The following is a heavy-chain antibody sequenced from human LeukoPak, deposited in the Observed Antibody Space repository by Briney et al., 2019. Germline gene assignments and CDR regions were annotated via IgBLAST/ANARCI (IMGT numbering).Heavy chain of an antibody. CDR3: ATSGNCYMGY. CDR1: GFTFSTYN. CDR2: ISSSGGSI. Sequence: GGSLRLSCAVSGFTFSTYNMNWVRQAPGQGLEWVSYISSSGGSIYYADSVKGRFTISRDNAKNSLFLQMNSLRAEDTGVYYCATSGNCYMGYWGQGTLVTVSS. V-gene: IGHV3-48*01. D-gene: IGHD1-26*01. J-gene: IGHJ4*02.